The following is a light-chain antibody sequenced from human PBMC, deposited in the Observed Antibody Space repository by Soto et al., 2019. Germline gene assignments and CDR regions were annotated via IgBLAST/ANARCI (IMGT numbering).Light chain of an antibody. Sequence: QSVLTQPASLSGSPGQSITISCTGSSSDVGGYNHVSWYQQHPGKAPRLMIYEVSNRLSGVSNRFSGSKSGNTASLTISGLQADDEGDYYCSSYSSSSTPVVFGGGTKLTVL. CDR1: SSDVGGYNH. CDR3: SSYSSSSTPVV. J-gene: IGLJ2*01. V-gene: IGLV2-14*01. CDR2: EVS.